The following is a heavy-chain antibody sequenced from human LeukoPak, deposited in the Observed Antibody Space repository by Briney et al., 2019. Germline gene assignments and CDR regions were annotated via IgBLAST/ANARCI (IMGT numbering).Heavy chain of an antibody. J-gene: IGHJ4*02. CDR2: ISSNSEAT. CDR3: ARVARGNYYHFDS. CDR1: GFTFSTYS. Sequence: PGGSLRLSCAASGFTFSTYSLTWVRQAPGKGLEWVSYISSNSEATSYADSVKGRFTSSRDYARSSLYLHMTSLRAEDTAVYYCARVARGNYYHFDSWGQGTLVTVSS. V-gene: IGHV3-48*04. D-gene: IGHD1-26*01.